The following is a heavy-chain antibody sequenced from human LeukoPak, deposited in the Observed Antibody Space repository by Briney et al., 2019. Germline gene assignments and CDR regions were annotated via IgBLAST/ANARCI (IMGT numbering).Heavy chain of an antibody. Sequence: GGSLRLSCAASGFTFSVYPMHWVRQAPGKRLEYVSSINSNWGSTYYANSVRGRLTVSRDNSKNTLYLQIDSLRAEDMAVYFCAKSQWLAQEGFDYWGQGTLVTVSS. CDR1: GFTFSVYP. CDR2: INSNWGST. D-gene: IGHD6-19*01. V-gene: IGHV3-64*01. CDR3: AKSQWLAQEGFDY. J-gene: IGHJ4*02.